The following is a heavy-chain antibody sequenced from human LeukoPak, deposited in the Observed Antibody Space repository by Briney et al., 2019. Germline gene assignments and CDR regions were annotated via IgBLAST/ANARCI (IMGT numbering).Heavy chain of an antibody. CDR1: GFTFSSYW. J-gene: IGHJ3*02. V-gene: IGHV3-7*01. CDR3: ARVHYDFWSGYYTRAFDI. Sequence: GGSLRLSCAASGFTFSSYWMSWVRQAPGKGLEWVANIKQDGSEKYYVDSVKGRFTISRDNAKNSLYLQMNSLRAEDTAVYYCARVHYDFWSGYYTRAFDIWGQGTMVTVSS. D-gene: IGHD3-3*01. CDR2: IKQDGSEK.